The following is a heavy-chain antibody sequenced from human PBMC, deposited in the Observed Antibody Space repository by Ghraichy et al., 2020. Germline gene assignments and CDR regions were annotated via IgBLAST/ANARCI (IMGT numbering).Heavy chain of an antibody. CDR2: LYRSGST. Sequence: SETLSLTCAVSGYSISSGYYWGWIRQPPGKGLEWIGSLYRSGSTYYNPSLKSRVTMSADTSRNQFSLKLSSVTAADTAVYYCARVEYNSRTYYFDYWGQGTLVTVSS. CDR3: ARVEYNSRTYYFDY. V-gene: IGHV4-38-2*01. CDR1: GYSISSGYY. D-gene: IGHD3-22*01. J-gene: IGHJ4*02.